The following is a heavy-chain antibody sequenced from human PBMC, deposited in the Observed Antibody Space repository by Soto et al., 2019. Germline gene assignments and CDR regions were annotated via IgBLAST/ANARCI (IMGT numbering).Heavy chain of an antibody. Sequence: PSETLSLTCAVSGGSISSSNWWSWVRQPPGKGLEWIGEIYHSGSTNYNPSLKSRVTISVDKSKNQFSLKLSSVTAADTAVYYCARHSGDCSNGVCSAFFDYWGQGTLVTVSS. D-gene: IGHD2-8*01. CDR1: GGSISSSNW. J-gene: IGHJ4*02. CDR3: ARHSGDCSNGVCSAFFDY. V-gene: IGHV4-4*02. CDR2: IYHSGST.